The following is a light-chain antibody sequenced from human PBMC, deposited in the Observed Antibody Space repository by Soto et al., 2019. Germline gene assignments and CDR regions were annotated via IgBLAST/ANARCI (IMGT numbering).Light chain of an antibody. CDR2: GNS. CDR3: QAYDGSLSGSV. CDR1: SSNIGAGYD. Sequence: QSVLTQPPSVSGAPGQRVTLSCTGSSSNIGAGYDVHWYQQLPGTAPKLLIYGNSNRPSGVPDRFSGPKSGTSASLAITGLQAEDEADYYCQAYDGSLSGSVFGGGTKLAVL. J-gene: IGLJ2*01. V-gene: IGLV1-40*01.